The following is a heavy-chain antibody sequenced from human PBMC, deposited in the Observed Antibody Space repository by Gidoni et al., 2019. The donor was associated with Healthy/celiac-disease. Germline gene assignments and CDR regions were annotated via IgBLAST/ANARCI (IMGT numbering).Heavy chain of an antibody. CDR3: ASRDYDFWSGYYPLDYYYYYGMDV. CDR1: GGTFSSYA. Sequence: QVQLVQSGAEVKKPGSSVKVSCKASGGTFSSYAISWVRQAPGQGLDWMGGIIPIFGTANYAQKFQGRVTITADESTSTAYMELSSLRSEDTAVYYCASRDYDFWSGYYPLDYYYYYGMDVWGQGTTVTVSS. D-gene: IGHD3-3*01. V-gene: IGHV1-69*01. CDR2: IIPIFGTA. J-gene: IGHJ6*02.